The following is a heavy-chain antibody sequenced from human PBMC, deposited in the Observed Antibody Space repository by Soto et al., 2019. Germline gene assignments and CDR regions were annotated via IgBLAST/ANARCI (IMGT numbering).Heavy chain of an antibody. CDR3: ARDHQAGSGSWYLFDY. J-gene: IGHJ4*02. D-gene: IGHD6-13*01. CDR2: ISYDGSNK. V-gene: IGHV3-30-3*01. Sequence: PGGSLRLSCAASGFTFSSYAMHWVRQAPGKGLEWVAVISYDGSNKYYADSVKGRFTISRDNSKNTLYLQMNSLRAEDTAVYYCARDHQAGSGSWYLFDYWGQGTLVTVSA. CDR1: GFTFSSYA.